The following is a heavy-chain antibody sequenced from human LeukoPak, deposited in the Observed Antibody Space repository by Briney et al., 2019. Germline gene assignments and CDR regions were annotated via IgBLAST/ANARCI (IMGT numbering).Heavy chain of an antibody. CDR3: ARGEVRGLGMDV. Sequence: PSETLSLTCAVYGGSFSGYYWSWIRQPPGKGLEWIGEINHSGSTNYNPSLKSRVTISVDTSKNQFSLKLSSVTAADTAVYYCARGEVRGLGMDVRGQGTTVTVSS. CDR1: GGSFSGYY. J-gene: IGHJ6*02. D-gene: IGHD3-10*01. V-gene: IGHV4-34*01. CDR2: INHSGST.